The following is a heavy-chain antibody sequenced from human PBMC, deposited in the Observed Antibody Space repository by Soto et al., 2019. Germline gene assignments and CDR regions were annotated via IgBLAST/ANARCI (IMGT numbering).Heavy chain of an antibody. Sequence: SQTLSLTCTVSGGSISSYYWSWIRQPPGKGLEWIGYIYYSGSTNYNPSLKSRVTISVDTSKNQFSLKLSSVTAADTAVYYCARDSTQGNYMDVWGKGTTVTVSS. D-gene: IGHD2-2*01. J-gene: IGHJ6*03. CDR2: IYYSGST. V-gene: IGHV4-59*01. CDR1: GGSISSYY. CDR3: ARDSTQGNYMDV.